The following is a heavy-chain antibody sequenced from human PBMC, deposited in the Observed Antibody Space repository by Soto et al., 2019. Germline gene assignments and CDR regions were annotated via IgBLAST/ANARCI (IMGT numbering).Heavy chain of an antibody. CDR3: AREGRGYCTNGVCPDEYYYYGMDV. D-gene: IGHD2-8*01. CDR2: INPSGGST. J-gene: IGHJ6*02. V-gene: IGHV1-46*01. Sequence: ASVKVSCKASGYTFTSYYMHWVRQAPGQGLEWMGIINPSGGSTSYAQKFQGRVTMTRDTSTSTVYMELSSLRSEDTAVYYCAREGRGYCTNGVCPDEYYYYGMDVWGQGTTVTVSS. CDR1: GYTFTSYY.